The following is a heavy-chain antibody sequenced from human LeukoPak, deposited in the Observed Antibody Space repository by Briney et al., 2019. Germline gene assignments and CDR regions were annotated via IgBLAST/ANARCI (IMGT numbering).Heavy chain of an antibody. CDR1: GFTFSSYA. J-gene: IGHJ4*02. CDR3: ARAKYSSSSGFAVFEN. CDR2: ISGSGGST. D-gene: IGHD6-6*01. Sequence: GGSLRLSCAASGFTFSSYAMSWVRQAPGKGLEWVSAISGSGGSTYYVDSLKGRFTISRDNSKNTLYLQMNSLRAEDTAVYYCARAKYSSSSGFAVFENWGQGTPVTVSS. V-gene: IGHV3-23*01.